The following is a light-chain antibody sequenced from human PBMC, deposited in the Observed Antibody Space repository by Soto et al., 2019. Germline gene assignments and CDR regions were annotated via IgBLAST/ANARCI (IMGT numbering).Light chain of an antibody. V-gene: IGKV3-20*01. CDR1: QSVPRSY. J-gene: IGKJ5*01. CDR3: HQYAWSPLT. CDR2: DAS. Sequence: SVLTQSPGTLSLSPGERATLSCRASQSVPRSYLGWYQQRPGQAPRLLIYDASIRATGIPDRFSGSESGTDFTLTISRLEPEDFAVYYCHQYAWSPLTFGQGTRLEIK.